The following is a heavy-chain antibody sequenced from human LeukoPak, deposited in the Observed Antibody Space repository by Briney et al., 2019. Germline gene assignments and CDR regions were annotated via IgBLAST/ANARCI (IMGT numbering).Heavy chain of an antibody. J-gene: IGHJ6*02. CDR1: GYTFTGYY. V-gene: IGHV1-2*02. D-gene: IGHD1-7*01. Sequence: ASVKVSCKASGYTFTGYYMHWVRQAPGQGLEWMGWINPNSGGTNYAQKFQGRVTMTRDTSISTAYMELSRLRSDDTAVYYCAAYNWNYDSCYYYGMDVWGQGTTVTVSS. CDR2: INPNSGGT. CDR3: AAYNWNYDSCYYYGMDV.